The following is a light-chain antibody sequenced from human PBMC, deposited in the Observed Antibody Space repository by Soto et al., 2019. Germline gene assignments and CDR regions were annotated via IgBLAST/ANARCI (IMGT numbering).Light chain of an antibody. J-gene: IGKJ1*01. CDR1: QNISNY. CDR3: QQRSNWPRT. Sequence: EILLTQSACTLSLSPGERATLSCRASQNISNYLIWYQQKTGQSPRLLIYDVSNRATGIPARFSGSVYGTDFNLTISSLETEDFAVYYCQQRSNWPRTFGQGTKVDI. CDR2: DVS. V-gene: IGKV3-11*01.